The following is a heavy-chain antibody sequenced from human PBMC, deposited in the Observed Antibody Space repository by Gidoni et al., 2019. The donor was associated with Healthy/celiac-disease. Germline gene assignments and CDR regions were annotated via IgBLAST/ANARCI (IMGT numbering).Heavy chain of an antibody. CDR1: GFTFSSYG. J-gene: IGHJ4*02. D-gene: IGHD2-15*01. CDR3: AKGDVVADFDY. Sequence: QVQLVESGVGVVQPGRSRRLSCAASGFTFSSYGMHWVRQAPGKGLEWVEVIADDGSNKYYADSVKGRFTISRDNSKNTLYVQMNSLRAEDTAVYYCAKGDVVADFDYWGQGTLVTVSS. V-gene: IGHV3-30*18. CDR2: IADDGSNK.